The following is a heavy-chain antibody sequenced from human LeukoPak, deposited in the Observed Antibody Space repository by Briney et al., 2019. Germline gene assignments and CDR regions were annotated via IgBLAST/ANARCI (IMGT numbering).Heavy chain of an antibody. J-gene: IGHJ4*02. D-gene: IGHD3-10*01. CDR3: ARDYYSYGYTYYFDY. V-gene: IGHV3-21*01. CDR1: GFTFSSYR. CDR2: ISSSSTYI. Sequence: GGSLRLSCAASGFTFSSYRMNWVRQAPGKGLEWVSCISSSSTYIYYADSVKGRFTISRDNAKNSLYLQMNSLRAEDTAVYYCARDYYSYGYTYYFDYWGQGTLVTVSS.